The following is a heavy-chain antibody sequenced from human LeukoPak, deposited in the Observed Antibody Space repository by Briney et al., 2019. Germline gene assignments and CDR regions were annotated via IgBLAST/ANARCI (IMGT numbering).Heavy chain of an antibody. V-gene: IGHV4-30-4*08. CDR2: IYYSGST. D-gene: IGHD3-3*01. Sequence: SETLSLTCTVSGGSISSGDYYWSWIRQPPGKGLEWIGYIYYSGSTYYNPSLESRVTISVDTSKNQFSLKLSSVIAADTAVYYCARDQNYDFWSGLNPPADWFDPWGQGTLVTVSS. J-gene: IGHJ5*02. CDR1: GGSISSGDYY. CDR3: ARDQNYDFWSGLNPPADWFDP.